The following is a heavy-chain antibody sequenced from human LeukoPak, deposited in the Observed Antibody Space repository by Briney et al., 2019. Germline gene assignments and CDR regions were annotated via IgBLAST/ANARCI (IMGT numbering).Heavy chain of an antibody. D-gene: IGHD3-10*02. CDR1: GFTLSDYW. CDR3: AELGITMIGGV. CDR2: IKEDGSEK. V-gene: IGHV3-7*01. J-gene: IGHJ6*04. Sequence: GGSLRLSCAASGFTLSDYWMIWARQAPGKGLEWVANIKEDGSEKYYVDSVKGRFTISRDNAKNSLYLQMNSLRAEDTAVYYCAELGITMIGGVWGKGTTVTISS.